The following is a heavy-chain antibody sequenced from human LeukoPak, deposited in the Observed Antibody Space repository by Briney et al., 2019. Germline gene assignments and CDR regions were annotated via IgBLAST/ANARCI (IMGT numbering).Heavy chain of an antibody. D-gene: IGHD6-13*01. CDR3: ARCQYNSSPDF. CDR2: ISNSGDHI. CDR1: GFTFSGYW. V-gene: IGHV3-11*03. J-gene: IGHJ4*02. Sequence: GGSLRLSCAASGFTFSGYWVTWIRQTPGKGLEWVSYISNSGDHINYAESVRGRFTISRDNTKNSLYLPMDSLRAEDTAVYYCARCQYNSSPDFWGQGTLVTVSS.